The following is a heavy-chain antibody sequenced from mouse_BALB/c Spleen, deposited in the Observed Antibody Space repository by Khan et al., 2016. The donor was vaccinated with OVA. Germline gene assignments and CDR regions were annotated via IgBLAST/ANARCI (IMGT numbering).Heavy chain of an antibody. CDR2: INPGSGDT. Sequence: QVQLQQSGAELVRPGTSVKVSCKASGYAFTDFLIEWLQQRPGQGLEWIGLINPGSGDTNYNEKFKGKATLTANKSSSTAYMQLSSLTSDDSAIYFCARGGSGSWAYWGQGTLVTVSA. J-gene: IGHJ3*01. CDR1: GYAFTDFL. CDR3: ARGGSGSWAY. V-gene: IGHV1-54*01. D-gene: IGHD1-1*02.